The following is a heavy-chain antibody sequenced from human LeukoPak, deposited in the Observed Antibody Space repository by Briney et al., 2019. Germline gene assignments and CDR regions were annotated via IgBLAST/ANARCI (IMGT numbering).Heavy chain of an antibody. CDR1: GFTFSTYT. CDR3: ARYYGSGSVGGFDY. D-gene: IGHD3-10*01. CDR2: VWYDGSNK. Sequence: GRSLRLSCVASGFTFSTYTMHWVRQAPGKGLEWVAVVWYDGSNKYYADSVKGRFTVSRDNSKNTLSLQMNSLRAEDTAVYYCARYYGSGSVGGFDYWGQGTLVTVSS. J-gene: IGHJ4*02. V-gene: IGHV3-33*01.